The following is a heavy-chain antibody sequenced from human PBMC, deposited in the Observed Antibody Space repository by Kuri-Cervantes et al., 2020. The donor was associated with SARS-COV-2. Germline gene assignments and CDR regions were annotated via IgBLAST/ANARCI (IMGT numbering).Heavy chain of an antibody. Sequence: WGTLRLTCVVYGGSFSSYYWSWIRQPPGKGLEWIGEINHSGSTNYNPSLKSRVTISVDKSKNQFSLKLSSVTAADTAVYYCARGEVIVVPAAVAYYCYMYVWGKGTTVTVSS. D-gene: IGHD2-2*01. CDR2: INHSGST. CDR1: GGSFSSYY. J-gene: IGHJ6*03. CDR3: ARGEVIVVPAAVAYYCYMYV. V-gene: IGHV4-34*01.